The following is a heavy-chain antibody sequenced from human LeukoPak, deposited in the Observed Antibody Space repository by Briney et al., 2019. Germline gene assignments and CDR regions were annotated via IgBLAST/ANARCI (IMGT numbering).Heavy chain of an antibody. D-gene: IGHD2/OR15-2a*01. CDR3: VKETAFYDH. CDR1: GFTFSRSS. Sequence: GGSLRLSCSASGFTFSRSSMHWVRQAPGKGLEYVSAISSDGVSTYYGASVKGRFTISRDNSKNTLYLQMSSLRVEDTALYYCVKETAFYDHWGPGTLVTVSS. CDR2: ISSDGVST. J-gene: IGHJ4*02. V-gene: IGHV3-64D*06.